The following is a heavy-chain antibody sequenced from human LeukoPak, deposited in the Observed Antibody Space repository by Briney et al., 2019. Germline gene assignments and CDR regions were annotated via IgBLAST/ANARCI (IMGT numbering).Heavy chain of an antibody. CDR2: IYSGGTA. Sequence: GGSLRLSCAASGFTVSSNYMSWVRQAPGKGLEWVSVIYSGGTAYYADSVKGRFTISRDNSKNTLYLQMNSMRAEDTAVYYCARTPSPLYSGYPFYWGQGTLVTVSS. CDR1: GFTVSSNY. CDR3: ARTPSPLYSGYPFY. D-gene: IGHD5-12*01. V-gene: IGHV3-53*05. J-gene: IGHJ4*02.